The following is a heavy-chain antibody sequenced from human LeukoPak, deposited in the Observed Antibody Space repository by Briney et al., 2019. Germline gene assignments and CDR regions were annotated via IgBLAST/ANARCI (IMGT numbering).Heavy chain of an antibody. D-gene: IGHD3-10*01. CDR3: AKGLWFGVKRVGDYFDY. J-gene: IGHJ4*02. Sequence: GGSLRLSCAASGFTFSSYGMHWVRQAPGKGLEWVAFIRYDGSNKYYADSVKGRFTISRDNSKNTLYLQMNSLRAEDTAVYYCAKGLWFGVKRVGDYFDYWGQGTLVTVSS. V-gene: IGHV3-30*02. CDR2: IRYDGSNK. CDR1: GFTFSSYG.